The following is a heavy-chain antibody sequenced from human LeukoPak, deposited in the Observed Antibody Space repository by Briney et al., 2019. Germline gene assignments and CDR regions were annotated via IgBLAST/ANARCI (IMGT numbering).Heavy chain of an antibody. CDR3: AKDKGDFWSGHHY. CDR2: ITGSGGST. J-gene: IGHJ4*02. V-gene: IGHV3-23*01. CDR1: GFTFSNYA. Sequence: GGSLRLSCAASGFTFSNYAMSWVRQAPGKGLEWVSSITGSGGSTYYADSVRGRFTISRDNSKNTLYLQMSSLRAEDTAVYYCAKDKGDFWSGHHYWGQGTLVTVSS. D-gene: IGHD3-3*01.